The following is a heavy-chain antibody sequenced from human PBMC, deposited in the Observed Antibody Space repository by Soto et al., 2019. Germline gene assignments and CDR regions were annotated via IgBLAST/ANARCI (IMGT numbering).Heavy chain of an antibody. V-gene: IGHV4-34*01. Sequence: SETLSLTCAVYGGSFSGYYWSWIRQPPGKGLEWIGEINHSGSTNYNPSLKSRVTISVDTSKNQFSLKLSSVTAADTAVYYCARAAPTLSSSRGYFDYWGQGTLVTVSS. D-gene: IGHD6-13*01. CDR1: GGSFSGYY. CDR3: ARAAPTLSSSRGYFDY. CDR2: INHSGST. J-gene: IGHJ4*02.